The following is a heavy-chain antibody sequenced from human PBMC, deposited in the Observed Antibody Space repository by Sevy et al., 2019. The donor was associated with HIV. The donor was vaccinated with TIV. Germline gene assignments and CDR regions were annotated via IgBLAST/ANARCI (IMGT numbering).Heavy chain of an antibody. CDR2: INAGNGNT. V-gene: IGHV1-3*01. J-gene: IGHJ5*02. CDR3: ARDWGYCSGGSCYRYNWFDP. D-gene: IGHD2-15*01. CDR1: GYTFTSYA. Sequence: ASVKVSCKASGYTFTSYAIHWVRQAPGQRLEWMGWINAGNGNTKYSQKFQGRVTITRDTSARTDYMELSSLRSEDTDVYYCARDWGYCSGGSCYRYNWFDPWGQGTLVTVSS.